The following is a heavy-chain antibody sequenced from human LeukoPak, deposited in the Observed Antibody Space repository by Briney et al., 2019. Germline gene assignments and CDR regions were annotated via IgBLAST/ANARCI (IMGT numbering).Heavy chain of an antibody. CDR3: FGVVIPDPPHWFDP. J-gene: IGHJ5*02. D-gene: IGHD3-3*01. CDR2: IVVGSGNT. V-gene: IGHV1-58*02. CDR1: GFTFTSSA. Sequence: ASVKVSCKASGFTFTSSAMQWVRQARGQRLEWIGWIVVGSGNTNYAQKFQERVTITRDMSTSTAYMELSSLRSEDTAVYYCFGVVIPDPPHWFDPWGQGTLVTVSS.